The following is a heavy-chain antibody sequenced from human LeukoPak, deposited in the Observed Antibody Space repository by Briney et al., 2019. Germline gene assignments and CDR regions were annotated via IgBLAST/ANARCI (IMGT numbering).Heavy chain of an antibody. CDR1: GGSISSSSYY. V-gene: IGHV4-39*07. Sequence: SETLSLTCTVSGGSISSSSYYWGWIRQPPGKGLEWIGSIYYSGSTYYNPSLKSRVTISVDTSKNQFSLKLSSVTAADTAVYYCARILLWFGGLPYNWFDPWGQGTLVTVSS. CDR2: IYYSGST. J-gene: IGHJ5*02. CDR3: ARILLWFGGLPYNWFDP. D-gene: IGHD3-10*01.